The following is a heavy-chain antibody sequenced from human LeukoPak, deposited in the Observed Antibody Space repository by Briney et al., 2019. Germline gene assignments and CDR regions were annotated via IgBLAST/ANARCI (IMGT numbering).Heavy chain of an antibody. Sequence: PSETLSLACTVSGGSISSSSYYWGWIRQPPGKGLEWIGSIYYSGSTYYNPSLKSRVTISVDTSKNQFSLKLSSVTAADTAVYYCARGGMDYYGSGSYLWYNWFDPWGQGTLVTVSS. V-gene: IGHV4-39*07. D-gene: IGHD3-10*01. J-gene: IGHJ5*02. CDR1: GGSISSSSYY. CDR2: IYYSGST. CDR3: ARGGMDYYGSGSYLWYNWFDP.